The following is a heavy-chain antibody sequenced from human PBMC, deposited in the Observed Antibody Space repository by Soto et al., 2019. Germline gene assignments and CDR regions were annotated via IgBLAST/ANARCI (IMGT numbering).Heavy chain of an antibody. D-gene: IGHD2-15*01. Sequence: GGSLRLSCAASGFTFSSYAMSWVRQAPGKGLEWVSAISGSGGSTYYADSVKGRFTISRDNSKNTLYLQMNSLRAEDTAVYYCAKYGYCSGGSCYSGRAAFDIWGQGTMVTVSS. CDR3: AKYGYCSGGSCYSGRAAFDI. J-gene: IGHJ3*02. CDR1: GFTFSSYA. V-gene: IGHV3-23*01. CDR2: ISGSGGST.